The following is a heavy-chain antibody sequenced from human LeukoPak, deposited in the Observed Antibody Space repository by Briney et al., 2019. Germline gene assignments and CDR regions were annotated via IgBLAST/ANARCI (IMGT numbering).Heavy chain of an antibody. D-gene: IGHD4-17*01. V-gene: IGHV3-7*01. Sequence: PGGSLRLSCAASGFTFSSYWMSWVRQAPGKGLEWVANIKQDGSEKYYVDSVKGRFTISRDNAKNSLYLPMNSLRAEDTAVYYCARASHDYGDLLDAFDIWGQGTMVTVSS. CDR2: IKQDGSEK. CDR3: ARASHDYGDLLDAFDI. CDR1: GFTFSSYW. J-gene: IGHJ3*02.